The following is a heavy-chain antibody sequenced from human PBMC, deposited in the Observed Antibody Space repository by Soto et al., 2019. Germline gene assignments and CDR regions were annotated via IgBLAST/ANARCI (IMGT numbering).Heavy chain of an antibody. CDR2: IYHSGST. J-gene: IGHJ5*01. CDR1: GGSINSSNW. CDR3: ASVWTTVTNWFDP. Sequence: QVQLQESGPGLVKPSGTLSLTCAVSGGSINSSNWWSWVRQPPGKGLEWIGEIYHSGSTNYNPSRKSRVTISVDTYKNQFSLKLSSVTAAYTAVYYCASVWTTVTNWFDPWGQGTLVTVSS. V-gene: IGHV4-4*02. D-gene: IGHD4-17*01.